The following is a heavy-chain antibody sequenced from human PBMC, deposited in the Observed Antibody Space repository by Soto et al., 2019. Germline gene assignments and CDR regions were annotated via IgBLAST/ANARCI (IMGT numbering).Heavy chain of an antibody. CDR1: GGSFSGHY. V-gene: IGHV4-34*01. D-gene: IGHD3-3*01. J-gene: IGHJ3*02. CDR2: INDSGST. Sequence: PSETLSLTCAVYGGSFSGHYWSWIRQPPGKGLEWIGEINDSGSTTYNPSLKTRVTISVDTSKNQFSLKLSSVTAADTAVYYCATTRGSVLRFLEWFPVDIWGQGTMVTVSS. CDR3: ATTRGSVLRFLEWFPVDI.